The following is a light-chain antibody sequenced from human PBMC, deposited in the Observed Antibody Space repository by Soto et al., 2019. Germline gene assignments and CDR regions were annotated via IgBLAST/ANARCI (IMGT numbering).Light chain of an antibody. V-gene: IGKV3-15*01. CDR1: QSVNSN. CDR3: QQYNNLPYT. CDR2: GAS. J-gene: IGKJ2*01. Sequence: EIVMTQSPATLSVSPGERAALSCRASQSVNSNFAWYQQKPGQAPRLLIYGASTRATDIPARFSGSGSGTEFTLTISSLQSEDFAVYYCQQYNNLPYTFGQGTKLEIK.